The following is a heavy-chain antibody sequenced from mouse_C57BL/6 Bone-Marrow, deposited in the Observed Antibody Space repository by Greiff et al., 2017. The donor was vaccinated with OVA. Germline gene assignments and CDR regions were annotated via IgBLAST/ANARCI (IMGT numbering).Heavy chain of an antibody. Sequence: EVKLQESGGGLVKPGGSLKLSCAASGFTFSDYGMHWVRQAPEQGLEWVAYISRGSSTIYYADTVKGRFTIYRDNAKNTLFLQMTSLRSEDRAMYYCARTDYWGQGTTLTVAS. CDR2: ISRGSSTI. CDR3: ARTDY. CDR1: GFTFSDYG. V-gene: IGHV5-17*01. J-gene: IGHJ2*01.